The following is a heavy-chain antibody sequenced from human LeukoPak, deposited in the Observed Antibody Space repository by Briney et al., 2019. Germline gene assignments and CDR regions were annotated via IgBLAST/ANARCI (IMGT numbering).Heavy chain of an antibody. V-gene: IGHV1-69*13. J-gene: IGHJ3*02. CDR2: IIPIFGTA. CDR3: ATGDVSDAFDI. D-gene: IGHD3-16*01. CDR1: GGTFSSYA. Sequence: SVKVPCKASGGTFSSYAISWVRQAPGQGLEWMGGIIPIFGTANYAQKFQGRVTVTADESSSTAYMELSSLRSEDTAVYYCATGDVSDAFDIWGQGTMVTVSS.